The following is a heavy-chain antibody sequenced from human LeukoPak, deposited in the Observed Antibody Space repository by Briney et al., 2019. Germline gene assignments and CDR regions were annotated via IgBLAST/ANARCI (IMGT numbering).Heavy chain of an antibody. J-gene: IGHJ4*02. V-gene: IGHV3-23*01. CDR1: GFTFSSYA. D-gene: IGHD2-2*01. CDR3: AKDCSSTSCYWRNLEIASPFYY. Sequence: GGSLRLSCAASGFTFSSYAMSWVRQAPGKGLEWVSAISGSGGSTYYADSVKGRFTISRDNSKNTLYLQMNSLRAEDTAVYYCAKDCSSTSCYWRNLEIASPFYYWGQGTLVTVSS. CDR2: ISGSGGST.